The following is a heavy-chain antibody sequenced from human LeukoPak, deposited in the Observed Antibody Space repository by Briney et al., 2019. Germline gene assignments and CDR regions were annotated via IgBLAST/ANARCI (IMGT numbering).Heavy chain of an antibody. Sequence: GGSLRLSCAASGFTFSSYAMHWVRQAPGKGLEYVSAISNNGDSTYYANSVKGRFTISRDNSKNTLYLQMNSLRAEDTAVYYCAKANSITIFGVISPVDYWGQGTLVTVSS. V-gene: IGHV3-64*01. CDR2: ISNNGDST. D-gene: IGHD3-3*01. CDR1: GFTFSSYA. J-gene: IGHJ4*02. CDR3: AKANSITIFGVISPVDY.